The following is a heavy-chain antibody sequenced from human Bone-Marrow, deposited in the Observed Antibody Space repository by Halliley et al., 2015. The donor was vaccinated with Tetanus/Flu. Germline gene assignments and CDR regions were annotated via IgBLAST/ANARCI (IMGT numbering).Heavy chain of an antibody. CDR3: AQDRHWDTAGYYSPPDY. CDR1: GFSFSDYY. J-gene: IGHJ4*02. Sequence: SLRLSCAASGFSFSDYYMTWVRQAPGKGLEWVSFISGSGNTEFYADSVRGRFTISRDNAKKSLSLQMNSLTADDTAVYFCAQDRHWDTAGYYSPPDYWGQGTLVTVSS. V-gene: IGHV3-11*01. D-gene: IGHD3-22*01. CDR2: ISGSGNTE.